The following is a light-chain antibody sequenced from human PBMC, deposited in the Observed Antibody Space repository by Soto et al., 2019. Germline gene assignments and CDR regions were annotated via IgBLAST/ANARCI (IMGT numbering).Light chain of an antibody. CDR2: DAS. CDR3: QQRSNWPFT. Sequence: EIVLTQSPGTLSLSPGERATLSCRASQSVISSYLAWYQQKPGQAPRLLIYDASNRATGIPARFSGSGSGTDFTLTSSSLEPEDLAVYYCQQRSNWPFTFDPGTKVDIK. J-gene: IGKJ3*01. CDR1: QSVISSY. V-gene: IGKV3D-20*02.